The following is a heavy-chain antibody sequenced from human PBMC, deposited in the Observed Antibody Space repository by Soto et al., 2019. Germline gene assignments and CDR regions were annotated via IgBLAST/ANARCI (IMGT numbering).Heavy chain of an antibody. V-gene: IGHV1-8*01. Sequence: GASVKVSCKASGYTFTSYDINWVRQATGQGLEWMGWMNPNSGNTGYAQKFQGRVTMTRNTSISTAYMELSSLRSEDTAVYYCARAGYSSSWYSHYYDSSGVPWGQGTLVTVSS. D-gene: IGHD6-13*01. CDR2: MNPNSGNT. J-gene: IGHJ4*02. CDR1: GYTFTSYD. CDR3: ARAGYSSSWYSHYYDSSGVP.